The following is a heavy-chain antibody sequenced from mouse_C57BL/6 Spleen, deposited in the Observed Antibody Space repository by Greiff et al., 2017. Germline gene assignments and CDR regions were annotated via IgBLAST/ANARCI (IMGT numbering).Heavy chain of an antibody. D-gene: IGHD1-1*01. CDR1: GFSLTSYG. Sequence: VQLQESGPGLVQPSQSLSITCTVSGFSLTSYGVHWVRQSPGKGLEWLGVIWRGGSTDYNAAFMSRLSITTDNSKSQVFFKMNSLQADDTAIYYCAKKEEDYYGSSWFAYWGQGTLVTVSA. CDR3: AKKEEDYYGSSWFAY. J-gene: IGHJ3*01. CDR2: IWRGGST. V-gene: IGHV2-5*01.